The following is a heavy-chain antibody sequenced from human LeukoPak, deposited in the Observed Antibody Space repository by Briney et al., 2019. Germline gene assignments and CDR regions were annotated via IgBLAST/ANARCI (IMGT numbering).Heavy chain of an antibody. D-gene: IGHD3-3*01. CDR3: ARVNSGVLRFLEWSYPDY. V-gene: IGHV3-23*01. CDR1: GFTFSSYA. CDR2: ISGSGGST. Sequence: GGSLRLSCAASGFTFSSYAMSWVRQAPGKGLEWVSAISGSGGSTYYADSVKGRFTISRNNSKNTLYLQMNSLRAEDTAVYYCARVNSGVLRFLEWSYPDYWGQGTLVTVSS. J-gene: IGHJ4*02.